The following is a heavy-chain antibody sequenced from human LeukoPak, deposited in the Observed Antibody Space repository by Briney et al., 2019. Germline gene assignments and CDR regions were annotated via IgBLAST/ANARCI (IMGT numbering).Heavy chain of an antibody. CDR1: GFTVSSTH. CDR3: AREGTVTYYGMDV. V-gene: IGHV3-7*01. D-gene: IGHD4-17*01. Sequence: PGGSLRLSCAASGFTVSSTHMVWVRQAPGKGLEWVANIKQDGSEKYYVDSVKGRFTISRDNAKNSLYLQMNSLRAEGTAVYYCAREGTVTYYGMDVWGQGTTVTVSS. CDR2: IKQDGSEK. J-gene: IGHJ6*02.